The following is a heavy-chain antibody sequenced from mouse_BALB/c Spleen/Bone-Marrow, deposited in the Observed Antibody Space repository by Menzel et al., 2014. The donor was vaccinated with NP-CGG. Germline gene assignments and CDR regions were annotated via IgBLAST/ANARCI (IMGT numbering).Heavy chain of an antibody. V-gene: IGHV1-54*03. J-gene: IGHJ1*01. CDR2: INPGSGGT. Sequence: VMLVESGAELVRPGTSVKVSCKASGYAFTNYFIEWIKQRPGQGLEWIGVINPGSGGTNYNEKFKVKATLTADKSSNTVYMQLSRLTSDDSALYFCAREQCRWSFNICGAGTTVTVSS. CDR1: GYAFTNYF. CDR3: AREQCRWSFNI. D-gene: IGHD6-1*01.